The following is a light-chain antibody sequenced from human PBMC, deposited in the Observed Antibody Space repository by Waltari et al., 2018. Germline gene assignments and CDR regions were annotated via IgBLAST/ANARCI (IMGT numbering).Light chain of an antibody. J-gene: IGKJ1*01. CDR2: LVS. Sequence: DIVMTQSPLALSVTPGEPASISGRSSQSLLHSSGNTFLDWYLQKPGQSPQLLIYLVSNRASGVPDRFSGSGSGTDFTLKISRVEAEDVGVYFCMQARQTPWTFGQGTKVEIK. CDR3: MQARQTPWT. CDR1: QSLLHSSGNTF. V-gene: IGKV2-28*01.